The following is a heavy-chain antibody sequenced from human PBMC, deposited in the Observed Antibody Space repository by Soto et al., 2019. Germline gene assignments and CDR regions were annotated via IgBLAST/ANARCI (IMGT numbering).Heavy chain of an antibody. CDR2: IIPIFGTA. J-gene: IGHJ4*02. Sequence: QVQLVQSGAEVKKPGSSVKVSCKASGGTFSSYAISWVRQAPGQGLEWMGGIIPIFGTANYAQKFQGRVTITADESTSTAYMALSSLGSEDTDVYYCAREGDRGYSEFDYYFDYWGQGTLVTVSS. V-gene: IGHV1-69*12. CDR1: GGTFSSYA. CDR3: AREGDRGYSEFDYYFDY. D-gene: IGHD5-12*01.